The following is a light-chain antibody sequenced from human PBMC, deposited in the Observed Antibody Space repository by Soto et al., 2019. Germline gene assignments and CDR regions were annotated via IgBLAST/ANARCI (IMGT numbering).Light chain of an antibody. CDR3: QQRSDWPLV. CDR2: DAS. J-gene: IGKJ4*01. CDR1: QSVSSH. Sequence: EIVLTQSPATLSLSPGERATLSCRASQSVSSHLTWYKHIPGQAPRLLIYDASTRANGIPARFTGSGSGTDFALTVSSLEPEDLAVYYCQQRSDWPLVFGGGPRVEIK. V-gene: IGKV3-11*01.